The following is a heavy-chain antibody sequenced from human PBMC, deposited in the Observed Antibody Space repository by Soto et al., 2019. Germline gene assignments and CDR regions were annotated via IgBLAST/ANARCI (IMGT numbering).Heavy chain of an antibody. CDR1: VGSISSYY. D-gene: IGHD1-1*01. Sequence: ETLSLTCTVSVGSISSYYWSWIRQPPGKGLEWIGYIYYSGITNYNPSLKSRVTISVDTSKNQFSLKLSSVTAADTAVYYCARDTGTNWGQGTLVTVS. V-gene: IGHV4-59*01. CDR3: ARDTGTN. CDR2: IYYSGIT. J-gene: IGHJ4*02.